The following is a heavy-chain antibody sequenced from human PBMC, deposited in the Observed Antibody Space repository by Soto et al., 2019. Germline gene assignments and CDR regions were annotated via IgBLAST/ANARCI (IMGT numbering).Heavy chain of an antibody. Sequence: PSETLSLTCAVYGGSFSGYYWSWIRQPPGKGLEWIGEINHSGSTNYNPSLKSRLTISVDTSKNQFSLKLSSVTAADTAVYYCARDRGDYVWGSYRPGLFDYWGQGTLVTVSS. CDR2: INHSGST. CDR1: GGSFSGYY. CDR3: ARDRGDYVWGSYRPGLFDY. D-gene: IGHD3-16*02. V-gene: IGHV4-34*01. J-gene: IGHJ4*02.